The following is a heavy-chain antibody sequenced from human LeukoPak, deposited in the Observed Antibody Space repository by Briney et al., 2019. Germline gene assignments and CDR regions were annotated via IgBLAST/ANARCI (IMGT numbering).Heavy chain of an antibody. V-gene: IGHV4-39*01. CDR2: IYYSGST. CDR3: AGHRMGIGDHNWFDP. J-gene: IGHJ5*02. Sequence: SETLSLTCTVSGGSISSSSYYWGWIRQPPGKGLEWIGSIYYSGSTYYNPSLKSRVTISVDTSKNQFSLKLSSVTAADTAVYYCAGHRMGIGDHNWFDPWGQGTLVTVSS. D-gene: IGHD3-10*01. CDR1: GGSISSSSYY.